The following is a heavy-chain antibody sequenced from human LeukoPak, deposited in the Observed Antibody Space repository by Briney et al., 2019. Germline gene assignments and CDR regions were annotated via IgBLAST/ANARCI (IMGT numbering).Heavy chain of an antibody. D-gene: IGHD3-3*01. CDR3: ARDHRTRIRFLEWLYYFDY. CDR2: ISAYNGNT. CDR1: GYTFTSYG. J-gene: IGHJ4*02. Sequence: ASVKVSCKASGYTFTSYGISWVRQAPGQGLEWMGWISAYNGNTNYAQKLQGRVTMTTDTSTSTAYMELRSLRAEDTAVYYCARDHRTRIRFLEWLYYFDYWGQGTLVTVSS. V-gene: IGHV1-18*01.